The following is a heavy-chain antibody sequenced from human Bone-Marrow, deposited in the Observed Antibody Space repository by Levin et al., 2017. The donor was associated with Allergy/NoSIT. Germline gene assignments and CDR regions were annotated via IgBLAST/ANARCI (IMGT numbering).Heavy chain of an antibody. Sequence: PSASVKVSCAASGFTVSNKFMSWVRQAPGRGLEWVSVISDGGSTDYADSVKGRFTISRDNSRNALYLEMKSLRADDTAIYYCVRDRGWYGESGAFDIWGQGTMVTVSA. V-gene: IGHV3-53*05. CDR2: ISDGGST. J-gene: IGHJ3*02. CDR1: GFTVSNKF. CDR3: VRDRGWYGESGAFDI. D-gene: IGHD3-10*01.